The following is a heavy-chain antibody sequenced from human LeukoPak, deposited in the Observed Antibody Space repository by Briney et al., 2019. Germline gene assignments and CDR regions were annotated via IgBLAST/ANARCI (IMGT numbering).Heavy chain of an antibody. J-gene: IGHJ4*02. CDR2: ISSDSSTI. CDR1: GFTFSSYS. Sequence: PGGSLRLSCAASGFTFSSYSLNWVRQAPGRGLEWVSYISSDSSTIYYADSVNGRFTISRDDAKNSLYLQMISLKADDTAVYYCARDRPHDYWGQGTLVTVSS. CDR3: ARDRPHDY. V-gene: IGHV3-48*04.